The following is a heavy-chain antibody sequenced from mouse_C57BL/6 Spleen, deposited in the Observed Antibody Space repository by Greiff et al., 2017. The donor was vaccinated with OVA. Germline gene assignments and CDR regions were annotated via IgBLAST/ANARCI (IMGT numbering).Heavy chain of an antibody. D-gene: IGHD2-4*01. CDR1: GYTFTDYE. V-gene: IGHV1-15*01. CDR3: TIYYDYTWFAY. J-gene: IGHJ3*01. Sequence: QVQLQQSGAELVRPGASVTLSCKASGYTFTDYEMHWVKQTPVHGLEWIGAIDPETGGTAYNQKFKGKAKLTADKSSSTAYMELRILASEASAVYCCTIYYDYTWFAYWGQGTLVTVSA. CDR2: IDPETGGT.